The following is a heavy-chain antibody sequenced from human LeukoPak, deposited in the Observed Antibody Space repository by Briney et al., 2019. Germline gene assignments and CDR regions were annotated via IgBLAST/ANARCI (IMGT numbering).Heavy chain of an antibody. J-gene: IGHJ4*02. CDR1: VYTFTNYG. CDR2: INAYNGNT. D-gene: IGHD3/OR15-3a*01. CDR3: ARALGTDLDY. Sequence: GASVKVSCKASVYTFTNYGISGVRQAPGQGLEWMGWINAYNGNTNYAQKLQGRVTMTTDTSTSTAYMELRSLRSDDTAVYYCARALGTDLDYWGQGTLVTVSS. V-gene: IGHV1-18*01.